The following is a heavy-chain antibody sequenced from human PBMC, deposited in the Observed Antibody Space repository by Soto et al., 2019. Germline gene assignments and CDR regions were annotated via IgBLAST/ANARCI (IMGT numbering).Heavy chain of an antibody. CDR1: GGSISSGDYY. CDR3: ASQSIAARPSVDYFDY. D-gene: IGHD6-6*01. Sequence: SETLSLTCTVSGGSISSGDYYWSWIRHPPGKGLEWIGYIYYSGSTYYNPSLKSRVTISVDTSKNQFSLKLSSVTAADTAVYYCASQSIAARPSVDYFDYWGQGTLVTVSS. V-gene: IGHV4-30-4*01. CDR2: IYYSGST. J-gene: IGHJ4*02.